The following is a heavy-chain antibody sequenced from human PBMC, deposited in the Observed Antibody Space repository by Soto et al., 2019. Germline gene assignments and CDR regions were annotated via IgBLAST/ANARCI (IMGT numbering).Heavy chain of an antibody. CDR3: AAIYYDRSGYRTSHY. J-gene: IGHJ4*02. CDR1: GGSISSYY. CDR2: IYYSGST. D-gene: IGHD3-22*01. V-gene: IGHV4-59*01. Sequence: SETMSLTCTVSGGSISSYYWSWSRQPPGKGLEWIGYIYYSGSTNYNPSLKSRVTISVDTSKNQFSLKLSSVTAADTAVYYCAAIYYDRSGYRTSHYYGQGSLVT.